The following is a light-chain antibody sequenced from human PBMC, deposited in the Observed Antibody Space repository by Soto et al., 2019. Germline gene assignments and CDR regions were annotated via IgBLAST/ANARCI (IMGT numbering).Light chain of an antibody. J-gene: IGLJ3*02. V-gene: IGLV4-69*01. CDR2: LNSDGSH. Sequence: QPVLTQSPSASASLGASVKLTCTMSSGHSSYAIAWHQQQPEKGPRYLMKLNSDGSHSKGDGIPDRFSGSSSGAERYLTISSLQSEDEDDYYCQTWGTGINWVFGGGTKVTVL. CDR1: SGHSSYA. CDR3: QTWGTGINWV.